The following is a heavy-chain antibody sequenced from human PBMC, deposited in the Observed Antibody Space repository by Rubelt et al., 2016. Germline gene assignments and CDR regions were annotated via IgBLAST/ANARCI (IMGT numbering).Heavy chain of an antibody. CDR1: A. CDR3: ARETMVRGVGFDY. CDR2: ISYDGSNK. J-gene: IGHJ4*02. Sequence: AMHWVRQAPGKGLEWVAVISYDGSNKYYADSVKGRFTISRDNSKNTLYLQMNSLRAEDTAVYYCARETMVRGVGFDYWGQGTLVTVSS. D-gene: IGHD3-10*01. V-gene: IGHV3-30*04.